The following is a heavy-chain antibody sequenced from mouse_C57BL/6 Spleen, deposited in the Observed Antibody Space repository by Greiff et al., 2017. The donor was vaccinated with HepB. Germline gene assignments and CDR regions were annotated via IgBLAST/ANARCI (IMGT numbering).Heavy chain of an antibody. CDR3: ARGGDLTVATSHWYFDV. CDR2: IYPRSGNT. V-gene: IGHV1-81*01. Sequence: VQLVESGAELARPGASVKLSCKASGYTFTSYGISWVKQSTGQGLEWIGEIYPRSGNTYYNEKFKGKATLTADKSSSTAYMELRSLTSEDSAVYFCARGGDLTVATSHWYFDVWGTGTTVTVSS. J-gene: IGHJ1*03. CDR1: GYTFTSYG. D-gene: IGHD1-1*02.